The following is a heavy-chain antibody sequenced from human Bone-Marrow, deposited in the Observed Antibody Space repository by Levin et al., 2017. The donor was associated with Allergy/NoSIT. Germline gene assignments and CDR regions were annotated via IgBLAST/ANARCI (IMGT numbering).Heavy chain of an antibody. CDR2: INHSGST. CDR3: ARGDIVATIIGGRRTPNRI. Sequence: ASETLSLTCAVYGGSFSGYYWSWIRQPPGKGLEWIGEINHSGSTNYNPSLKSRVTISVDTSKNQFSLKLSSVTAADTAVYYCARGDIVATIIGGRRTPNRIWGQGTMVTVSS. J-gene: IGHJ3*02. D-gene: IGHD5-12*01. CDR1: GGSFSGYY. V-gene: IGHV4-34*01.